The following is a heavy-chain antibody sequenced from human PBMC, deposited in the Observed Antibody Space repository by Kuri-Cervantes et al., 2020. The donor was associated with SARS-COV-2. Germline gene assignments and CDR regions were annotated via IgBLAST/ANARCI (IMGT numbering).Heavy chain of an antibody. CDR3: ARDGGAGYYYMDV. Sequence: LSLTCAASGDIFTDAWMSWVRQAPGKGLEWVSYISNNGRIIWYADSVKGRFTISRDNAKNSLYLQMNSLRAEETAVYYCARDGGAGYYYMDVWGKGTTVTVSS. CDR2: ISNNGRII. D-gene: IGHD3-22*01. CDR1: GDIFTDAW. V-gene: IGHV3-11*04. J-gene: IGHJ6*03.